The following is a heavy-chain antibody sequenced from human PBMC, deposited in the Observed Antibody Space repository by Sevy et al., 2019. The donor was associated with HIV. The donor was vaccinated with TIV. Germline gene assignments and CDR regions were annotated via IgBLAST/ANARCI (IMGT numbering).Heavy chain of an antibody. J-gene: IGHJ6*03. D-gene: IGHD6-13*01. Sequence: GESLKISCKGSGYSFTSYWIGWVHQMPGKGLEWMGIIYPGDSDTRYSPSFQGQVTISADKSISTAYLQWSSLKASDTAMYYCARLGGAAAGTRQWLVHYYYYMDVWGKGTTVTVSS. CDR2: IYPGDSDT. V-gene: IGHV5-51*07. CDR3: ARLGGAAAGTRQWLVHYYYYMDV. CDR1: GYSFTSYW.